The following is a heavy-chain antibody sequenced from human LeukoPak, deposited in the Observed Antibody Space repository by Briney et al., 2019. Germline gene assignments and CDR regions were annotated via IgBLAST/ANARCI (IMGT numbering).Heavy chain of an antibody. CDR3: AREICGGDCRYSLGIDY. V-gene: IGHV3-48*03. D-gene: IGHD2-21*02. Sequence: GGSLRLSCAASGFTFRSYEMNWVRQAPGKGLEWVSYISIISSSGSTIYYADSVKGRFTISRDDAKNSLYLQMNSLRAKDTAVYYCAREICGGDCRYSLGIDYWGQGTLVTVSS. J-gene: IGHJ4*02. CDR2: ISIISSSGSTI. CDR1: GFTFRSYE.